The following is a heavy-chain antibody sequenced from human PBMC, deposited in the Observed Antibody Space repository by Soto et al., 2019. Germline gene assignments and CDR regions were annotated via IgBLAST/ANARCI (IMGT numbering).Heavy chain of an antibody. CDR3: ARAWGTAKFDY. V-gene: IGHV4-31*03. CDR1: GFSISSGGYY. CDR2: IYYTGST. D-gene: IGHD3-16*01. Sequence: SETLSLTCTFSGFSISSGGYYWSWIRQHPGKGLEWIGYIYYTGSTYYNPSLKSRVTISVDTSKNQFSLILSFVTAADTAVYYCARAWGTAKFDYWGQGTLVTVSS. J-gene: IGHJ4*02.